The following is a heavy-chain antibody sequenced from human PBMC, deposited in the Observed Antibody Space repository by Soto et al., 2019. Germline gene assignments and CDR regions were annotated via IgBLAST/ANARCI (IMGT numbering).Heavy chain of an antibody. CDR1: GYSFTSYW. CDR3: ARHLAVDGMHYYYGMDV. V-gene: IGHV5-51*01. J-gene: IGHJ6*02. CDR2: IYPGDSDT. Sequence: GESLKISCKGSGYSFTSYWVGWVRQMPGKGLEWMGIIYPGDSDTRYSPSFQGQVTISADKSISTAYLQWSSLKASDTAMYYCARHLAVDGMHYYYGMDVWGQGTTVTVFS. D-gene: IGHD6-19*01.